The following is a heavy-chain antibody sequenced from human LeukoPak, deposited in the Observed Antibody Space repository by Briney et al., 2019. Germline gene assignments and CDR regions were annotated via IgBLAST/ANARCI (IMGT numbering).Heavy chain of an antibody. CDR3: ARDPAAFRYFDY. CDR1: GGSISSSSYY. V-gene: IGHV4-39*07. CDR2: IYYSGST. J-gene: IGHJ4*02. D-gene: IGHD2-2*01. Sequence: SQTLSLTCTVSGGSISSSSYYWGWIRQPPGKGLEWIGSIYYSGSTYYNPSLKSRVTISVDTSKNQFSLKLSSVTAADTAVYYCARDPAAFRYFDYWGQGTLVTVSS.